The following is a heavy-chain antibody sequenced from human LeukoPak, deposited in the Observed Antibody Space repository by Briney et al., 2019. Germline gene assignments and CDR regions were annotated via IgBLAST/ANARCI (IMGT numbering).Heavy chain of an antibody. CDR3: ARVVTMVRGVITYYFDY. Sequence: SETLSLTCAVYGGSFSGYYWSWIRQPPGKGLEWIGEINHSGSTYYNPSLKSRVTISVDTSKNQFSLKLSSVTAADTAVYYCARVVTMVRGVITYYFDYWGQGTLVTVSS. CDR1: GGSFSGYY. CDR2: INHSGST. D-gene: IGHD3-10*01. V-gene: IGHV4-34*01. J-gene: IGHJ4*02.